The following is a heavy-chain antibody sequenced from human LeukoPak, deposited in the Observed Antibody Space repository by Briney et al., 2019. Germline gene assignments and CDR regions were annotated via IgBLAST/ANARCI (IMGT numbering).Heavy chain of an antibody. CDR2: ISYDGSNK. Sequence: GRSLRLSCAASGFTFSSYAMHWVRQAPGKGLEWVAVISYDGSNKYYADSVKGRFTFSRDNSKNTLYLQMNSLRAEDTAVYYCARDRSLDYWGQGTLVTVSS. V-gene: IGHV3-30-3*01. CDR1: GFTFSSYA. CDR3: ARDRSLDY. J-gene: IGHJ4*02.